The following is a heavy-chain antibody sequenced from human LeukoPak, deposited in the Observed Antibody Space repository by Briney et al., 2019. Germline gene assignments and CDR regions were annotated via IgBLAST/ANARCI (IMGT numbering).Heavy chain of an antibody. Sequence: ASVKVSCKASGYMFSRYFIHWVRRAPGQGLEYVGVINPTADQTNYAQKFQGRVTVTRDMSTNTVYMDLSGLRSEDTAMYYCARELSPTLYFDYWGQGTLVTVSS. CDR1: GYMFSRYF. D-gene: IGHD3-16*02. V-gene: IGHV1-46*01. J-gene: IGHJ4*02. CDR3: ARELSPTLYFDY. CDR2: INPTADQT.